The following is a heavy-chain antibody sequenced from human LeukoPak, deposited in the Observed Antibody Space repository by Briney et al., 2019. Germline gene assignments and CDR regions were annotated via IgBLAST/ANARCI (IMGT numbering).Heavy chain of an antibody. D-gene: IGHD1-26*01. CDR1: GFTFSSYW. CDR2: INSDGSRT. V-gene: IGHV3-74*01. J-gene: IGHJ4*02. Sequence: GGSLRLSCAVSGFTFSSYWMHWVRQAPGKGLVCVSHINSDGSRTNYADSVKGRFTISRDNAKNTLYLQMNSLRAEDTAVYYCARDAVGPTPYDYWGQGTLVTVSS. CDR3: ARDAVGPTPYDY.